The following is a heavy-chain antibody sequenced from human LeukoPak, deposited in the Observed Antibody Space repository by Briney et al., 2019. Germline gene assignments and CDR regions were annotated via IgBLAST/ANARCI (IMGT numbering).Heavy chain of an antibody. CDR1: GFTFSSYA. J-gene: IGHJ4*02. D-gene: IGHD2-15*01. V-gene: IGHV3-23*01. CDR3: AKGYCSGGSCFFDY. Sequence: GGSLRLSCAASGFTFSSYAMSWVRQAPGKGLEWVSAISGSGGSTYYADSVKGRFAISRDNSKNTLYLQMNSLRAEDTAVYYCAKGYCSGGSCFFDYWGQGTLVTVSS. CDR2: ISGSGGST.